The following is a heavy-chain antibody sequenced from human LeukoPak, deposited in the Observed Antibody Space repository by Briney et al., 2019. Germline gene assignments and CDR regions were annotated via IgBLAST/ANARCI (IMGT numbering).Heavy chain of an antibody. CDR2: ISGSGGST. D-gene: IGHD6-19*01. Sequence: PGGSLRLSCAASGFTFSSYAMSWVRQAPGKGLEWVSAISGSGGSTYYAGSVKGRFTISRDNSKNTLYLQMNSLRAEDTAVYYCAKGRWSSGWYYFDYWGQGTLVTVSS. CDR1: GFTFSSYA. CDR3: AKGRWSSGWYYFDY. J-gene: IGHJ4*02. V-gene: IGHV3-23*01.